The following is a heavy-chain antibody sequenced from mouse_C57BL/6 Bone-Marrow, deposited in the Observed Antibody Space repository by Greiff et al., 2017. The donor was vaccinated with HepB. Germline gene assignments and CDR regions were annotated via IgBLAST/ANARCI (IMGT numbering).Heavy chain of an antibody. V-gene: IGHV3-8*01. Sequence: VQLKESGPGLAKPSQTLSLTCSVTGYSITSDYWNWIRKFPGNKLEYMGYISYSGSTYYNPSLKSRISITRYTSKNQYYLQLNSVTTEDTATYYWAKGEYYGSSYYFDDWGQGTTLTVSS. D-gene: IGHD1-1*01. CDR2: ISYSGST. J-gene: IGHJ2*01. CDR3: AKGEYYGSSYYFDD. CDR1: GYSITSDY.